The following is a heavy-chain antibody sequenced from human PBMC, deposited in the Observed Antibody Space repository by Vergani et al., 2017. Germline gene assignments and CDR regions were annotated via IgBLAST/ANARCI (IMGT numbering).Heavy chain of an antibody. CDR2: INPNSGGT. J-gene: IGHJ4*02. CDR1: GYTFTGYY. Sequence: QVQLVQSGAEVKKPGASVKVSCKASGYTFTGYYMHWVRQAPGQGLEWMGWINPNSGGTNYAQKFQGRVTMTRDTSINTAYMELSRLRSDDTAVYYCARVVPEVVTRGGFDYWGQGTLVTVSS. V-gene: IGHV1-2*02. D-gene: IGHD5-24*01. CDR3: ARVVPEVVTRGGFDY.